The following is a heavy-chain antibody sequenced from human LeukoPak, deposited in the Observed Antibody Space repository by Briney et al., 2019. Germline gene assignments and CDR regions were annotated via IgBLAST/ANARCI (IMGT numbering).Heavy chain of an antibody. CDR1: GDSVSRSDSY. J-gene: IGHJ1*01. CDR2: IYYSGRT. Sequence: PSETMSLTCSVSGDSVSRSDSYWDWIRQPPGKGLEWIGTIYYSGRTYYSPSLKSRVTMSVDPSNNQFSLNLRSVTAADTALYYCARRRYYDGSGYLEWGQGTLLSVSS. CDR3: ARRRYYDGSGYLE. D-gene: IGHD3-22*01. V-gene: IGHV4-39*01.